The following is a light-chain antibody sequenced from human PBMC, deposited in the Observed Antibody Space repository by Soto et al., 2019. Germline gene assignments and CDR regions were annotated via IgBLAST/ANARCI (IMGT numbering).Light chain of an antibody. V-gene: IGKV1-39*01. J-gene: IGKJ1*01. CDR3: HQNYNVPPWT. CDR2: AAS. Sequence: DIQMTQSPSSLSASVGDRVAITCRASQSISNYLDWYQAKPGKPPKLLIYAASSLQSGVPSRFSGSGSGTDFTLTISSLQAEDFATYYCHQNYNVPPWTFGQGTKVDIK. CDR1: QSISNY.